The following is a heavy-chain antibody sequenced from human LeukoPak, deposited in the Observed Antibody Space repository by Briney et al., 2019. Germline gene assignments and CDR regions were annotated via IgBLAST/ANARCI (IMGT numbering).Heavy chain of an antibody. J-gene: IGHJ6*02. D-gene: IGHD5/OR15-5a*01. CDR1: GGSISGYY. V-gene: IGHV4-4*07. Sequence: SQTLSLTCTVSGGSISGYYWSWIRHSAGKGLEWIGRISSSGSTNYNPSLKSRATMSVDTSKNHFSLNLSSVTAADTAVYYCARGDSTNQDGDYYGLDVWGQGTTVTVSS. CDR3: ARGDSTNQDGDYYGLDV. CDR2: ISSSGST.